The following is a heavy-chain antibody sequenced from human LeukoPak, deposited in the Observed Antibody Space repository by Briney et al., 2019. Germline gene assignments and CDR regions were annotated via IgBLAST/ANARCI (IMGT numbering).Heavy chain of an antibody. J-gene: IGHJ2*01. Sequence: PGGSLRLSCAASGFXVSXXXXXWVXXXXXKXXEXVSLIHSGAGTYYADSQKGRFTISRDNPKNTLFLQMNSLRAEDTAVYYCARVPQQHWDFDLWGRGTLVTVSS. D-gene: IGHD6-13*01. CDR1: GFXVSXXX. V-gene: IGHV3-53*01. CDR2: IHSGAGT. CDR3: ARVPQQHWDFDL.